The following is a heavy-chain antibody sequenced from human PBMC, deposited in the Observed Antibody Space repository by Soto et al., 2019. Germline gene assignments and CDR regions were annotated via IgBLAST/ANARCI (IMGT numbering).Heavy chain of an antibody. D-gene: IGHD6-13*01. J-gene: IGHJ5*02. V-gene: IGHV4-31*03. CDR3: ARDSSSVEFAIDT. CDR2: IYYTGST. Sequence: PSETLSLTCTVSGASLSSGDYYWSWVRQHPGKSLEWIGYIYYTGSTYYNPSLESRITISVDTSKNQFSLKLTSVTAADTAVYYCARDSSSVEFAIDTWGQGTLVTVSS. CDR1: GASLSSGDYY.